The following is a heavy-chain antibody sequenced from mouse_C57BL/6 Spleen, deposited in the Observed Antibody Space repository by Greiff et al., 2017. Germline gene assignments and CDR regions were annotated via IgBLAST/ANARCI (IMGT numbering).Heavy chain of an antibody. J-gene: IGHJ2*01. CDR1: GFTFSSYG. V-gene: IGHV5-6*01. D-gene: IGHD1-1*01. CDR3: ASSSVFDY. Sequence: DVHLVESGGDLVKPGGSLKLSCAASGFTFSSYGMSWVRQTPDKRLEWVATISSGGSYTYYPDSVKGRFTISRDNAKNTLYLQMSSLKSEDTAMYYCASSSVFDYWGQGTTLTVSS. CDR2: ISSGGSYT.